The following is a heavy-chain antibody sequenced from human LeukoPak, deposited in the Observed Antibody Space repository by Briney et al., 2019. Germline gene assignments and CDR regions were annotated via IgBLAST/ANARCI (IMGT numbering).Heavy chain of an antibody. CDR1: GGSISSYY. CDR3: ARDRYYYDSSGYYSRGFDY. Sequence: SETLSLTCTVSGGSISSYYWSWIRQPPGKGLEWIGYIYYSGSTNYNPSLKSRATISVDTSKNQFSLKLSSVTAADTAVYYCARDRYYYDSSGYYSRGFDYRGQGTLVTVSS. CDR2: IYYSGST. V-gene: IGHV4-59*01. J-gene: IGHJ4*02. D-gene: IGHD3-22*01.